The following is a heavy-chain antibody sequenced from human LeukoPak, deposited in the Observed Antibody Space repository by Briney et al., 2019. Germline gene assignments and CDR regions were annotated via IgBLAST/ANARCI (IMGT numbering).Heavy chain of an antibody. CDR3: ARADRAFWSGYANWLVLWRGETRVRVSSECASATPFD. J-gene: IGHJ2*01. CDR2: INPNSGGT. V-gene: IGHV1-2*02. Sequence: ASLRVSCTASGYTFTRYYMHWVRQSPGQGREWRRWINPNSGGTNSAQKFQGRDTMTRGTELSTAYVELSRLRCDDTAVYCCARADRAFWSGYANWLVLWRGETRVRVSSECASATPFD. D-gene: IGHD3-3*01. CDR1: GYTFTRYY.